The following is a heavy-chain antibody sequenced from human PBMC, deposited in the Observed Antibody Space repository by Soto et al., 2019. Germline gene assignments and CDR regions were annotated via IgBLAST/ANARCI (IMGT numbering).Heavy chain of an antibody. CDR2: INSGGSTK. CDR3: AGEVGEAFDI. Sequence: QVQLAESGGGLVKPGGSLRLSCAASGFTFSDYYMNWIRQAPGKGLEWVSYINSGGSTKHYADSVKGRFTISRDNAKNGMYLKMNSLRAEDTAVYFCAGEVGEAFDIWGQGTMVAVSS. CDR1: GFTFSDYY. J-gene: IGHJ3*02. D-gene: IGHD3-16*01. V-gene: IGHV3-11*01.